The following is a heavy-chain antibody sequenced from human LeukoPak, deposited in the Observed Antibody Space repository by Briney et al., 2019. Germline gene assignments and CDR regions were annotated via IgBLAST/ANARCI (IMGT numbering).Heavy chain of an antibody. Sequence: SETLSLTCTVSGGSISSYYWSWLRQPPGKGLEWIGYIYYSGSTNYNPSLNSRVAISIDTSKNQFSLKLNSLTAADTAVYYCARATWNGYMFDYWGQGSLVTVTS. J-gene: IGHJ4*02. CDR3: ARATWNGYMFDY. D-gene: IGHD5-24*01. V-gene: IGHV4-59*01. CDR1: GGSISSYY. CDR2: IYYSGST.